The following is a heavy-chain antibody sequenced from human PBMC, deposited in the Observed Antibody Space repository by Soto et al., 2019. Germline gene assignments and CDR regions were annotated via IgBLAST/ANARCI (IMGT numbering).Heavy chain of an antibody. CDR3: AAGRYNWNYDDYYYGMDV. Sequence: ASVKVSCKASGFTFTSSAVQWVRQARGERLEWIGWIVVGSGNTNYAQKFQERVTITRDMSTSTAYMELSSLRSEDTAVYYCAAGRYNWNYDDYYYGMDVWGQGTTITF. D-gene: IGHD1-7*01. J-gene: IGHJ6*02. V-gene: IGHV1-58*01. CDR1: GFTFTSSA. CDR2: IVVGSGNT.